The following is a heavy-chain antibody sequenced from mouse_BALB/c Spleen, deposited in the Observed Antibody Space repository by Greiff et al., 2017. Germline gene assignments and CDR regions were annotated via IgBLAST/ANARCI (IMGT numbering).Heavy chain of an antibody. CDR2: INPSTGYT. CDR3: ARGPWYCDV. J-gene: IGHJ1*01. Sequence: QVQLQQSGAELAKPGASVKMSCKASGYTFTSYWMHWVKQRPGQGLEWIGYINPSTGYTEYNQKFKDKATLTADKSSSTAYMQLSSLTSEDSAVYYCARGPWYCDVWGAGTTVTVSS. CDR1: GYTFTSYW. V-gene: IGHV1-7*01.